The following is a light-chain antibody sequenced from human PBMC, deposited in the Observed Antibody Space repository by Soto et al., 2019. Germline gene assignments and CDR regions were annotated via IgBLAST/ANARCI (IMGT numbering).Light chain of an antibody. V-gene: IGLV2-14*01. CDR3: SSYTSMSTVI. CDR1: SSDIGGYNY. Sequence: QSALTQPASVSGSPGQSITISCTGTSSDIGGYNYVSWYQQYPGDAPKLMIYEVTNRPSGVSNRFSGSKSGNTASLTISGLQAEDEADYYCSSYTSMSTVIFGGGTKLTVL. CDR2: EVT. J-gene: IGLJ2*01.